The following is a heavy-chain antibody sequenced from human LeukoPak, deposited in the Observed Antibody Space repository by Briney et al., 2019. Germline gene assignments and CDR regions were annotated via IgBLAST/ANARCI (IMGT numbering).Heavy chain of an antibody. CDR3: ARMEWGGPFDY. Sequence: GGSLRLSCAASGFTFSSYGMHWVRQAPGKGLEWVANIKQDGSERYYVDSVKGRFTISRDNAENSLALQMNSLRAEDTAVYYCARMEWGGPFDYWGQETLVTVSS. CDR1: GFTFSSYG. V-gene: IGHV3-7*01. D-gene: IGHD3-3*01. CDR2: IKQDGSER. J-gene: IGHJ4*02.